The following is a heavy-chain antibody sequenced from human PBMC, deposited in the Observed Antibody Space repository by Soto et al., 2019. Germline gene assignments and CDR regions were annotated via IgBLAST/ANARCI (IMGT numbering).Heavy chain of an antibody. V-gene: IGHV4-4*07. CDR3: ARELMTYYDFWSGANPAGMDV. CDR2: IYTSGST. D-gene: IGHD3-3*01. Sequence: PSETLSLTFTVSGDSINSYYWSWIRQPAGKGLEWIGRIYTSGSTNYNPSLKSRVTMSVDTSKNQFSLKLNSVTAADTAVYYCARELMTYYDFWSGANPAGMDVWGQGTTVTVSS. CDR1: GDSINSYY. J-gene: IGHJ6*02.